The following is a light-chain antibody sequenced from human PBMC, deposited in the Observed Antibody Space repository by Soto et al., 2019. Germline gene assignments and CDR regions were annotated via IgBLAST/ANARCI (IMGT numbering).Light chain of an antibody. CDR1: SSDVGGYDY. CDR3: SSHTSSSTPYV. V-gene: IGLV2-14*01. CDR2: EAT. Sequence: QSALTQPASVSGSPGQSITISCTGTSSDVGGYDYVSWYQQHPGKAPKLMIYEATNRPSGVSNRFSGSKSGNTASLTISGLQVEDEADYYCSSHTSSSTPYVFGTGTKLTVL. J-gene: IGLJ1*01.